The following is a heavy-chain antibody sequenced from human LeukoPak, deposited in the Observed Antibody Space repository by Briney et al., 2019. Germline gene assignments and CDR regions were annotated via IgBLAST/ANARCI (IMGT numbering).Heavy chain of an antibody. CDR2: ISGPGYTT. J-gene: IGHJ4*02. D-gene: IGHD1-1*01. V-gene: IGHV3-23*01. CDR1: GFTFSSYA. Sequence: PGGSLRLSCAASGFTFSSYAMSWVRQAPGKGLEWVSVISGPGYTTYYADSVTGRLTISRDNSNNMLHLQLNSLRAEDTAVYYCAKDLSDNYNLFDYWGQGTLVTVSS. CDR3: AKDLSDNYNLFDY.